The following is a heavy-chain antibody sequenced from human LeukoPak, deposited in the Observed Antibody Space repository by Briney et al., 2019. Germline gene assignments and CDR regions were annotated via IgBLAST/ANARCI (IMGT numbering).Heavy chain of an antibody. D-gene: IGHD3-10*01. V-gene: IGHV3-30*02. J-gene: IGHJ4*02. Sequence: GGSLRLSCAASGFTFDDYGMSWVRQAPGKGLEWVAFIRYDGSNKYYADSVKGRFTISRDNSKNTLYLQMNSLRAEDTAVYYCAKGAGQWFGTLYYFDYWGQGTLVTVSS. CDR3: AKGAGQWFGTLYYFDY. CDR1: GFTFDDYG. CDR2: IRYDGSNK.